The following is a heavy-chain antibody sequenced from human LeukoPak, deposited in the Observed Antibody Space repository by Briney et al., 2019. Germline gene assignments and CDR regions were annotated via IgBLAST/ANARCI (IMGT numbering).Heavy chain of an antibody. CDR1: GFTFDDYA. V-gene: IGHV3-9*01. J-gene: IGHJ3*02. CDR3: ATDYGDYVHAFDI. D-gene: IGHD4-17*01. Sequence: GGSLRLSCAASGFTFDDYAMHWVRQAPGKGLEWVSGISWNSGSIGYADSVKGRFTIYRDNAKNSLYLQMNSLRAEDTALYYCATDYGDYVHAFDIWGQGTMVTVSS. CDR2: ISWNSGSI.